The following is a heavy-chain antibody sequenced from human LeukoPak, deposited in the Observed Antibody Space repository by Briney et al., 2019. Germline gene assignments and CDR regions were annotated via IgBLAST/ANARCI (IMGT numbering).Heavy chain of an antibody. CDR3: ASPGSGSGTLGAFDI. CDR1: GGSISSSSYY. CDR2: IYYSGST. J-gene: IGHJ3*02. D-gene: IGHD3-10*01. V-gene: IGHV4-39*07. Sequence: PSETLSLTCTVSGGSISSSSYYWGWIRQPPGKGLEWIGSIYYSGSTYYNPSLKSRVTISVDTSKNQFSLKLSSVTAADTAVYYCASPGSGSGTLGAFDIWGQGTMVTVSS.